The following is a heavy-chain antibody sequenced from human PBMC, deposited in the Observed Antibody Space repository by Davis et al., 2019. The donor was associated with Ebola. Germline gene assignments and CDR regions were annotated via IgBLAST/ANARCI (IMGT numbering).Heavy chain of an antibody. CDR3: ARDLRYYYYYGMDV. CDR1: GGSFSGYY. Sequence: GSLRLSCAVYGGSFSGYYWSWIRQPPGKGLEWIGEINHSGSTNYNPSLKSRVTISVDTSKNQFSLKLSSVTAADTAVYYCARDLRYYYYYGMDVWGQGTTVTVSS. CDR2: INHSGST. J-gene: IGHJ6*02. V-gene: IGHV4-34*01. D-gene: IGHD4-17*01.